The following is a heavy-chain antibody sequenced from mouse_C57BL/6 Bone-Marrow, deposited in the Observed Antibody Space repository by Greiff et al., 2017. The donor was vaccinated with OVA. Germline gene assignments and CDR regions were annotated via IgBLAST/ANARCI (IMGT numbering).Heavy chain of an antibody. J-gene: IGHJ1*03. CDR3: ARSIYYDYAWYFDV. V-gene: IGHV1-55*01. CDR1: GYTFTSYW. D-gene: IGHD2-4*01. Sequence: VQLQQPGAELVKPGASVKMSCKASGYTFTSYWITWVKQRPGQGLEWIGDIYPGSGSTNYNEKFKSKATLTVDTSSSTAYMQLSSLTSEDSAVYYCARSIYYDYAWYFDVWGTGTTVTVSS. CDR2: IYPGSGST.